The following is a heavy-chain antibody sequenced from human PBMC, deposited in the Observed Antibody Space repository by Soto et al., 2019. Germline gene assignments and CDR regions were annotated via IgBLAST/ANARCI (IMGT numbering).Heavy chain of an antibody. J-gene: IGHJ4*02. V-gene: IGHV3-23*01. Sequence: GGSLRLSCAASGFTFSNSVMNWVRQAPGKGLEWVSGITSSAITYHADSVKGRFTISRDNSKNTLYLQMNSLRAGDTAVYYCAKRPAYGGYYFDYWGQGTQVTVSS. CDR1: GFTFSNSV. D-gene: IGHD4-17*01. CDR3: AKRPAYGGYYFDY. CDR2: ITSSAIT.